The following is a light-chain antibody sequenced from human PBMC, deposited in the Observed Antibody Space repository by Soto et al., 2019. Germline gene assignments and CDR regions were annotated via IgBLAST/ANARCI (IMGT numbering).Light chain of an antibody. CDR1: QSISNY. V-gene: IGKV1-39*01. CDR2: TAS. Sequence: DIQMTQSPSTLTASVGDRVTTTCRASQSISNYLNWYQQKPGKAPKLLIYTASSLQSGVPSRFSGSGSGTDFTLTISSLQPEDFATYYCQQSDSTPITFGQGTRLEIK. CDR3: QQSDSTPIT. J-gene: IGKJ5*01.